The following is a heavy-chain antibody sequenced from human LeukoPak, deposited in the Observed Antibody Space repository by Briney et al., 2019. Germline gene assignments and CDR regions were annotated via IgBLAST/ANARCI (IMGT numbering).Heavy chain of an antibody. CDR1: GFTFSNYW. CDR2: ISSDGSIT. V-gene: IGHV3-74*01. D-gene: IGHD2-15*01. CDR3: ARGCSGGSCYLDY. Sequence: TGGSLRLSCAASGFTFSNYWMHWVRQAPGKGLVWVSRISSDGSITSYADSVKGRFTISRDNAKNTLFLQMNGLRAEDTALYYCARGCSGGSCYLDYWGQGTLVTVSS. J-gene: IGHJ4*02.